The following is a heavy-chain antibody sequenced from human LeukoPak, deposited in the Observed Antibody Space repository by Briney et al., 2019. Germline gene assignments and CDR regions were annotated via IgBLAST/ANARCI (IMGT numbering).Heavy chain of an antibody. V-gene: IGHV3-30*04. CDR2: ISYDGSNK. J-gene: IGHJ4*02. CDR3: ARSYSWLAPFDY. CDR1: GFTFSSYA. D-gene: IGHD6-19*01. Sequence: GGSLRLSCAASGFTFSSYAMHWVRQAPGKGLEWVAVISYDGSNKYYADSVKGRFTISRDNSKNTLYLQMSSLRAEDTAVYYCARSYSWLAPFDYWGQGTLVTVSS.